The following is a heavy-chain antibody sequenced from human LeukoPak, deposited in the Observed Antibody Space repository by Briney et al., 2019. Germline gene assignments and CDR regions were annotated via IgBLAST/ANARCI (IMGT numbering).Heavy chain of an antibody. CDR3: VRHYYDSETAKGYLQH. CDR1: GRSLSSYY. V-gene: IGHV4-59*01. CDR2: IYYTGST. D-gene: IGHD3-16*01. Sequence: WETLSLTCAVSGRSLSSYYWSWIRQPPGAGPEWIGYIYYTGSTNYNPSLKSRVTISLDSSTNQFSLNLNSLTTADTAVYYCVRHYYDSETAKGYLQHWGQGTLVTVSS. J-gene: IGHJ1*01.